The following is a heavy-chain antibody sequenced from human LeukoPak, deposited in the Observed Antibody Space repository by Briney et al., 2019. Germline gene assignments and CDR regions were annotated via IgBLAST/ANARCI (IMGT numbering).Heavy chain of an antibody. CDR2: INPNSGDT. CDR3: AILRLSTGLWWFFDL. D-gene: IGHD2-8*02. Sequence: GASVKVSCKASGYTFNAYYLHWVRQAPGHGLEWMGWINPNSGDTKYAQKFQGRVTMTGDTSISTAYMELSRLRFDDTAVYYCAILRLSTGLWWFFDLWGRGTLVTVSS. V-gene: IGHV1-2*02. CDR1: GYTFNAYY. J-gene: IGHJ2*01.